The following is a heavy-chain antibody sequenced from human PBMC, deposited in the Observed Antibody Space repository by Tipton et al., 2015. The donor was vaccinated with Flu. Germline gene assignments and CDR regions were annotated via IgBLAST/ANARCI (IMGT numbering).Heavy chain of an antibody. CDR2: IYYSGST. Sequence: TLSLTCTVSCGSISSYYWSWIRQPPGKGLEWIGYIYYSGSTNYNPSLKSRVTISVDTSKNQFSLKLSSVTAADTAVYYCARSVAVAAPGWFDPWGQGTLVTVSS. D-gene: IGHD6-19*01. CDR1: CGSISSYY. V-gene: IGHV4-59*01. CDR3: ARSVAVAAPGWFDP. J-gene: IGHJ5*02.